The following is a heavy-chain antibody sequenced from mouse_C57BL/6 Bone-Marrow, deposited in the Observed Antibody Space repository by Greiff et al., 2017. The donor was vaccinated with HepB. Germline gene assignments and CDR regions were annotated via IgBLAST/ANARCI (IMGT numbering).Heavy chain of an antibody. J-gene: IGHJ2*01. Sequence: DVKLVESGGGLVQPKGSLKLSCAASGFSFNTYAMNWVRQAPGKGLEWVARIRSKSNNYATYYADSVKDRFTISRDDSESMLYLQMNNLKTEDTAMYYCVRLGRGFDYWGQGTTLTVSS. CDR2: IRSKSNNYAT. V-gene: IGHV10-1*01. D-gene: IGHD4-1*01. CDR3: VRLGRGFDY. CDR1: GFSFNTYA.